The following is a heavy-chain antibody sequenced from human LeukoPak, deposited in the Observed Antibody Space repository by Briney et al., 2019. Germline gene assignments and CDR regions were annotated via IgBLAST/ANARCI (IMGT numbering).Heavy chain of an antibody. Sequence: ASVKVSCKTSGYTFTSYGVSWVRQATGQGLEWMGWMNPNSGNTGYAQKFQGRVTITRNTSISTVYMELSSLRSEDTAVYYCARSDLVASDYWGQGTLVTVSS. D-gene: IGHD5-12*01. CDR3: ARSDLVASDY. CDR1: GYTFTSYG. J-gene: IGHJ4*02. CDR2: MNPNSGNT. V-gene: IGHV1-8*01.